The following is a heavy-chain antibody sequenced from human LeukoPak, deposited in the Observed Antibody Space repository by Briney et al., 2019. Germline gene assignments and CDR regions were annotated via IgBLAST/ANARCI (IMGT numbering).Heavy chain of an antibody. Sequence: PGGSLRLSCAASGFSFSDYYMGWIRQAPGKGPEWVSYISSSSSYTNYADSVKGRFTISRDNAKNSLYLQMNSLRAEDTAVYYCARGSGYCSSTSCSLFDYWGQGTLVTVSS. CDR2: ISSSSSYT. J-gene: IGHJ4*02. CDR1: GFSFSDYY. D-gene: IGHD2-2*01. CDR3: ARGSGYCSSTSCSLFDY. V-gene: IGHV3-11*05.